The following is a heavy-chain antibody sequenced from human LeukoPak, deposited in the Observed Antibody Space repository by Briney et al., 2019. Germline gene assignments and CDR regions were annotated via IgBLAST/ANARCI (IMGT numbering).Heavy chain of an antibody. CDR1: GFTFNNYE. CDR3: AREGRMGTAAAFDV. D-gene: IGHD1-14*01. CDR2: VGIAGDT. V-gene: IGHV3-13*01. Sequence: PGGSLRLSCAASGFTFNNYEMHWVRQTAGKGLEWVSAVGIAGDTFYAGSVKGRFSISRDNAESSLFLQMNSLRAGDTAVYYCAREGRMGTAAAFDVWGQGTMVTVSS. J-gene: IGHJ3*01.